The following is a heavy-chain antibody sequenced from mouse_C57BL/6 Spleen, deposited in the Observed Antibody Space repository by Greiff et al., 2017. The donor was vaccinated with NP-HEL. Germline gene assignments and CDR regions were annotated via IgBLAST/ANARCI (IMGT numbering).Heavy chain of an antibody. Sequence: EVKVVESGPELVKPGASVKMSCKASGYTFTDYNMHWVKQSHGKSLEWIGYINPNNGGTSYNQKFKGKATLTVNKSSSTAYMELRSLTSEDSAVYYCARKSSYYFDYWGQGTTLTVSS. CDR2: INPNNGGT. CDR3: ARKSSYYFDY. J-gene: IGHJ2*01. V-gene: IGHV1-22*01. D-gene: IGHD1-1*01. CDR1: GYTFTDYN.